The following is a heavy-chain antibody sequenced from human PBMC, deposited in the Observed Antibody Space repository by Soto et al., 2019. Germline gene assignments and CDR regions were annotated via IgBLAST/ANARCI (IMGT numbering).Heavy chain of an antibody. V-gene: IGHV3-30-3*01. J-gene: IGHJ6*02. CDR1: GFTFSSYA. D-gene: IGHD3-10*01. CDR2: ISYDGSNK. Sequence: SGGSLRLSCAASGFTFSSYAMHWVRQAPGKGLEWVAVISYDGSNKYYADSVKGRFTISRDNSKNTLYLQMSSLRAEDTAVYYCARRGYGMDVWGQGTTVTVSS. CDR3: ARRGYGMDV.